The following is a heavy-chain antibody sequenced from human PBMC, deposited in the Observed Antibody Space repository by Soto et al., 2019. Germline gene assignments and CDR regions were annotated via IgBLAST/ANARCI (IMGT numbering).Heavy chain of an antibody. CDR3: AKGPTVFGAVISFDYYYGMYV. D-gene: IGHD3-3*01. V-gene: IGHV3-23*01. CDR2: ISGSGAGT. Sequence: GGSLRLSCTASGFTFSTSAMSWVRQAPGRGLEWVSGISGSGAGTYYADSVKGRFTISRGNSKNTLYLQMSGLRAEDAAVYYCAKGPTVFGAVISFDYYYGMYVWGQGTPVTDS. J-gene: IGHJ6*02. CDR1: GFTFSTSA.